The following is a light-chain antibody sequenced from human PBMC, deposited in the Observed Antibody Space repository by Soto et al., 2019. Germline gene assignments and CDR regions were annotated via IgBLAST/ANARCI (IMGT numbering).Light chain of an antibody. CDR2: SNN. V-gene: IGLV1-47*02. Sequence: QSVLTQPPSASGTPGQRVTISCSGSSSNIGSNYVYWYQQLPGTAPRLRIYSNNQRPSGVPDRFSGSKSGTSASLAISGLRSEDEADYYCAAWDDSLSGLVFGGGTKLTVL. J-gene: IGLJ3*02. CDR1: SSNIGSNY. CDR3: AAWDDSLSGLV.